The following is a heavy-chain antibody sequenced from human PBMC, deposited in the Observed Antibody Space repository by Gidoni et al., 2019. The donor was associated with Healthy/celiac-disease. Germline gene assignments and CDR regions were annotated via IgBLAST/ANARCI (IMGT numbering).Heavy chain of an antibody. D-gene: IGHD6-13*01. J-gene: IGHJ6*02. CDR2: ISWNSGSI. CDR3: AKAHSSSWSYYYYGMDV. V-gene: IGHV3-9*01. Sequence: EVQLVESGGGLVQPGRSLRLSCAASGFTFDDYAMHWVRQAPGKGLEWVSGISWNSGSIGYADSVKGRFTISRDNAKNSLYLQMNSLRAEDTALYYCAKAHSSSWSYYYYGMDVWGQGTTVTVSS. CDR1: GFTFDDYA.